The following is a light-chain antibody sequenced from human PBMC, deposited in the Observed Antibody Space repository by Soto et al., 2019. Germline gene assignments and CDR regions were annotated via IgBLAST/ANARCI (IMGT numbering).Light chain of an antibody. CDR2: DVS. CDR1: GSDVGRYNY. V-gene: IGLV2-14*01. J-gene: IGLJ1*01. CDR3: CSSTSSSPYV. Sequence: QSVLTQPASVSGSPGQSITISCTGTGSDVGRYNYVSWYQQYLGKAPKLTIYDVSNRPLGVSNRFSGSKSGNTASLTISGLQAEDEADYYCCSSTSSSPYVFGTGTKLTVL.